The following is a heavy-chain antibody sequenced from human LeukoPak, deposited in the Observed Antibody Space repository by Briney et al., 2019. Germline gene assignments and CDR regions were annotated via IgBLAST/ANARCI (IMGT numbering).Heavy chain of an antibody. Sequence: GGSLRLSCAASGFTFSSYAMSWVRQAPGKGLEWVSTVSGSGGNTYYADSVKGRFTISRDNSKNTLYLQMNSLRAEDTAVYYCARDIMDTAMIFDYWGQGTLVTVSS. CDR3: ARDIMDTAMIFDY. CDR2: VSGSGGNT. D-gene: IGHD5-18*01. V-gene: IGHV3-23*01. J-gene: IGHJ4*02. CDR1: GFTFSSYA.